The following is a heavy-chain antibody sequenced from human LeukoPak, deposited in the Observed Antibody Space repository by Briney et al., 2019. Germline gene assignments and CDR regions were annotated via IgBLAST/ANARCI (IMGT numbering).Heavy chain of an antibody. D-gene: IGHD3-9*01. CDR1: GFPFDDYA. J-gene: IGHJ4*02. V-gene: IGHV3-9*01. Sequence: PGRSLRLSCAASGFPFDDYAMHWVRQAPGKGLESVSGLSWNSGSMGYADSVKGRFTISRDNAKTSLYLQMNSLRAEDTAFYFFKKTTAYDILTGPHYYFDYWGQGTLVTVSS. CDR3: KKTTAYDILTGPHYYFDY. CDR2: LSWNSGSM.